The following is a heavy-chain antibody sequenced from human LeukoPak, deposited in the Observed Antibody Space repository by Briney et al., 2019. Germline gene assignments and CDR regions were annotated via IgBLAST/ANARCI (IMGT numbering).Heavy chain of an antibody. V-gene: IGHV3-7*01. Sequence: PGGSLRLSCAASGFTFSSYWMSWVRQAPGKGLEWVANIKQDGSEKFYVDSVKGRFTISRDNAKNLLYLQMNSLRAEDTAVYYCARGPPNSSGWYAVLGAFDIWGQGTMVTVSS. D-gene: IGHD6-19*01. J-gene: IGHJ3*02. CDR3: ARGPPNSSGWYAVLGAFDI. CDR1: GFTFSSYW. CDR2: IKQDGSEK.